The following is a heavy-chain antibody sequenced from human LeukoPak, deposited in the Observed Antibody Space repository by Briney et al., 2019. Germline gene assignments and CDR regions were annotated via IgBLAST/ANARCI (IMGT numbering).Heavy chain of an antibody. D-gene: IGHD2-15*01. CDR2: ISSSSSYI. J-gene: IGHJ4*02. CDR3: ARAAAHRPADY. CDR1: GFTFSSYA. V-gene: IGHV3-21*01. Sequence: PGGSLRLSCAASGFTFSSYAMSWVRQAPGKGLEWVSSISSSSSYIYYADSVKGRFTISRDNAKNSLYLQMNSLRAEDTAVYYCARAAAHRPADYWGQGTLVTVSS.